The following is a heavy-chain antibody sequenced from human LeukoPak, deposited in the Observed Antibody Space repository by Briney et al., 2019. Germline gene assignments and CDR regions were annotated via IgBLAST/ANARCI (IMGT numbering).Heavy chain of an antibody. Sequence: PGGSLRLSCAASGFTFSSYEMNWVRQAPGKGLEWVSYISSSGSTIYYADSVKGRFTISRDNAKNSLYLQMNSLRAEDTAVYYCVRNDYGTPGIDYWGQGTLVTVSS. V-gene: IGHV3-48*03. CDR3: VRNDYGTPGIDY. D-gene: IGHD4-17*01. J-gene: IGHJ4*02. CDR2: ISSSGSTI. CDR1: GFTFSSYE.